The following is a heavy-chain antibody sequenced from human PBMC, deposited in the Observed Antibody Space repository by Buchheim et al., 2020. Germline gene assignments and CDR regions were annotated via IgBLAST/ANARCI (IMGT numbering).Heavy chain of an antibody. Sequence: QVQLVESGGGVVQPGRSLRLSCAASGLTFSNYEMNWVRQAPGKGLEWVAVISYDGRSKYYADSVKGRFTISRDNSKNTLYLQMNSLGVEDTAVYYCARRGRNFYFDYWGRGTL. J-gene: IGHJ4*02. V-gene: IGHV3-30*04. D-gene: IGHD1-7*01. CDR2: ISYDGRSK. CDR1: GLTFSNYE. CDR3: ARRGRNFYFDY.